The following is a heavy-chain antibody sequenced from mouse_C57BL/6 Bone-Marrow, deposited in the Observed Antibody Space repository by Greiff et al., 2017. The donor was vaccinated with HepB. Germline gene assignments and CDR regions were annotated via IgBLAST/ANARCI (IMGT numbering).Heavy chain of an antibody. CDR2: IDPSDSYT. D-gene: IGHD3-2*02. CDR3: ARRLRPSYFDD. J-gene: IGHJ2*01. Sequence: QVQLQQPGAELVRPGTSVKLSCKASGYTFTSYWMHWVKQRPGQGLEWIGVIDPSDSYTNYNQKFKGKATLTVDTSSSTAYMQLSSLTSEDSAVYYCARRLRPSYFDDWGQGTTLTVSS. CDR1: GYTFTSYW. V-gene: IGHV1-59*01.